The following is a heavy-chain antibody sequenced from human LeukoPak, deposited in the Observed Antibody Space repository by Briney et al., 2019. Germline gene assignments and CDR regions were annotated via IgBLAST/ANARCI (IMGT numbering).Heavy chain of an antibody. CDR2: IKEDGSET. CDR1: GFTFSSYA. Sequence: GGSLRLSCAASGFTFSSYAMSWVRQAPGKRLEWAANIKEDGSETKYVDSVRGRFTISRDNAKNSLYLQMDSLRAEDTAVYYCTRARTVGGITIPFDLWGRGTQVIVSS. D-gene: IGHD3-3*01. CDR3: TRARTVGGITIPFDL. J-gene: IGHJ2*01. V-gene: IGHV3-7*01.